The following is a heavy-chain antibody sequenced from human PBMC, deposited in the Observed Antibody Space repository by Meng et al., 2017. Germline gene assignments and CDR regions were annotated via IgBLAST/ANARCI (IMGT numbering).Heavy chain of an antibody. CDR3: ARVPRATMIVDGTNFNFDY. V-gene: IGHV4-34*01. Sequence: VKLQRWGAGRCNPPGTLSLTWAFYGGSFSGYYWSWIRQPPGKGLEWIGEINHSGSTNYNPSLKSRVTISVDTSKNQFSLKLSSVTAADTAVYYCARVPRATMIVDGTNFNFDYWGQGTLVTVSS. CDR1: GGSFSGYY. D-gene: IGHD3-22*01. J-gene: IGHJ4*02. CDR2: INHSGST.